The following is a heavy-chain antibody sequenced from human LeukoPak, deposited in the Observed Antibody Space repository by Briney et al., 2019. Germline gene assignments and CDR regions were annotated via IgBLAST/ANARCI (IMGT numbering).Heavy chain of an antibody. CDR1: GYAVTNYA. CDR3: ARGYCSSATCRHFDY. Sequence: ASVKVSCKASGYAVTNYAISWVRQAPGQRLGGTGWISVYNGNTNYAQKLQGRVTMTADTSTTTAYMELRSLRSDDTAVYYCARGYCSSATCRHFDYWGQGALVTVSS. D-gene: IGHD2-2*01. CDR2: ISVYNGNT. J-gene: IGHJ4*02. V-gene: IGHV1-18*01.